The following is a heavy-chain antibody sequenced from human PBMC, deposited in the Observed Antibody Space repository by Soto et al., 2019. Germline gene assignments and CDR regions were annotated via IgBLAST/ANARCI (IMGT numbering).Heavy chain of an antibody. J-gene: IGHJ6*02. CDR3: ARGQTDYDFWSGYYVDYYHYYRLAV. CDR2: ISWDGGST. Sequence: GGSLRLSCAASGFTFDDYTMHWVRQAPGKGLEWVSLISWDGGSTYYADSVKGRFTISRDNSKNTLYLQMNSLRAEDTAVYYCARGQTDYDFWSGYYVDYYHYYRLAVWGQGTTVTVAS. CDR1: GFTFDDYT. D-gene: IGHD3-3*01. V-gene: IGHV3-43*01.